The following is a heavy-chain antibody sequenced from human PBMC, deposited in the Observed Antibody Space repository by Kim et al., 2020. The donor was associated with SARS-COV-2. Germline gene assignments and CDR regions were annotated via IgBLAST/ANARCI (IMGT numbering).Heavy chain of an antibody. V-gene: IGHV1-46*01. CDR2: INPSGGST. CDR3: ARDREIVVVPAAMHGMDV. CDR1: GYTFTSYY. D-gene: IGHD2-2*01. Sequence: ASVKVSCKASGYTFTSYYMHWVRQAPGQGLEWMGIINPSGGSTSYAQKFQGRVTMTRDTSTSTVYMELSSLRSEDTAVHYCARDREIVVVPAAMHGMDVWGQGTTVTVSS. J-gene: IGHJ6*02.